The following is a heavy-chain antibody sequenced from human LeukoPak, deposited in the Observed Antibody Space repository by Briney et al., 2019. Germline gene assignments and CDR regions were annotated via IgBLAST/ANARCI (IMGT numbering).Heavy chain of an antibody. Sequence: ASVKVSCKASGYTFTGYYMHWVRQAPRQGREWMGWINPNSGGTNYAQKFQGRVTMTRDTSISTAYMELSRLRSDDTAVYYCARSKGPVAAPDYWGQGTLVTVSS. CDR2: INPNSGGT. CDR3: ARSKGPVAAPDY. CDR1: GYTFTGYY. D-gene: IGHD6-19*01. J-gene: IGHJ4*02. V-gene: IGHV1-2*02.